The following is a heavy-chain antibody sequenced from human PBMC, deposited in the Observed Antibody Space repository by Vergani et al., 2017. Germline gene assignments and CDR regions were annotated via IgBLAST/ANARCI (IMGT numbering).Heavy chain of an antibody. Sequence: EVQLVESGGGLVQPGGSLRLSCAASGFTFSSYAMSWVRQAPGKGLEWVSAIGGSGGSTYYADSVKGRFTISRDNSKNTLYLQMNSLRAEDTAVYYCANTPGYCSGGSCYPPDYWGQGTLVTVSS. CDR2: IGGSGGST. D-gene: IGHD2-15*01. J-gene: IGHJ4*02. CDR3: ANTPGYCSGGSCYPPDY. V-gene: IGHV3-23*04. CDR1: GFTFSSYA.